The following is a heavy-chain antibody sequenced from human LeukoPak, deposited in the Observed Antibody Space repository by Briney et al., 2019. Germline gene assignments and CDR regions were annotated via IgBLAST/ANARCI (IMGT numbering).Heavy chain of an antibody. CDR2: IYYSGST. CDR3: ARGGVPGGFYGSFDY. CDR1: GGSISSGGYY. D-gene: IGHD3-3*01. V-gene: IGHV4-31*03. Sequence: PSQTLSLTCTVSGGSISSGGYYWSWIRQHPGKGLVWIGYIYYSGSTYYNPSLQSRVAISVDTSKNQFSLKLNSVTAADTAVYYCARGGVPGGFYGSFDYWGQGTLVSVSS. J-gene: IGHJ4*02.